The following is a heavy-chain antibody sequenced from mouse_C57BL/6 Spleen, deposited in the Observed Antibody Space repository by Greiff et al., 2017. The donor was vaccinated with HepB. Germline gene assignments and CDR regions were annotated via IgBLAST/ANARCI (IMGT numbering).Heavy chain of an antibody. Sequence: QVQLQQPGSELVRPGSSVKLSCKASGYTFTSYWMHWVKQRPIQGLEWIGNIDPSDSETHYNQKFKDKATLTVDKSSSIAYMQLSSLTSEDSAVYYCARGDSYYFDYWGQGTTLTVSS. CDR3: ARGDSYYFDY. CDR2: IDPSDSET. J-gene: IGHJ2*01. V-gene: IGHV1-52*01. CDR1: GYTFTSYW.